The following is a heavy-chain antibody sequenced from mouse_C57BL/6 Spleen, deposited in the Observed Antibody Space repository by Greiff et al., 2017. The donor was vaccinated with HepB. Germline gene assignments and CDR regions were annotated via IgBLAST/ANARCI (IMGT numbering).Heavy chain of an antibody. D-gene: IGHD3-2*02. CDR1: GYAFTNYL. CDR3: ARDSSGGRFAY. V-gene: IGHV1-54*01. CDR2: INPGSGGT. J-gene: IGHJ3*01. Sequence: QVHVKQSGAELVRPGTSVKVSCKASGYAFTNYLIEWVKQRPGQGLGWIGVINPGSGGTNYNEKFKGKATLTADKSSSTAYMQLSSLTSEDSAVYVWARDSSGGRFAYWGQGTLVTVSA.